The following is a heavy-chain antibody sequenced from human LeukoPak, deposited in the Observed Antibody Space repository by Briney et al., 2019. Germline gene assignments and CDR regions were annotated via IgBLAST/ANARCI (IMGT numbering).Heavy chain of an antibody. J-gene: IGHJ4*02. CDR1: GYTFTGYY. D-gene: IGHD4-17*01. Sequence: ASVKVSCKASGYTFTGYYMHWLRQAPGQGLEWMGWINPNSGGTNYAQKFQGWVTMTRDTSISTAYMELSRLRSDDTAVYYCARDDDYGAPGDYWGQGTLVTVSS. CDR2: INPNSGGT. CDR3: ARDDDYGAPGDY. V-gene: IGHV1-2*04.